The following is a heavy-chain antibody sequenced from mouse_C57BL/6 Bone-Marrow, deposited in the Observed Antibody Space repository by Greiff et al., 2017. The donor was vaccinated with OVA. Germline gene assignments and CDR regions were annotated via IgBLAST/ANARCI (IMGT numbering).Heavy chain of an antibody. Sequence: VQLQQSGPELVKPGASVKLSCKASGYSFTDYYMNWVKQSNGKSLEWIGVINPNYGTTSYNQKFKGKATLTVDQSSSTAYMQLNSLTSEDSAVSSWARRGTYLGYWGQGTTLTVSS. V-gene: IGHV1-39*01. CDR1: GYSFTDYY. D-gene: IGHD3-3*01. CDR3: ARRGTYLGY. J-gene: IGHJ2*01. CDR2: INPNYGTT.